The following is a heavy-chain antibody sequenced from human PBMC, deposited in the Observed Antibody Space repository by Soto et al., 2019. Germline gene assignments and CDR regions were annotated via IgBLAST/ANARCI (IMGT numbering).Heavy chain of an antibody. V-gene: IGHV4-34*01. D-gene: IGHD3-3*01. CDR3: ASGPYYDFWSGYLSY. J-gene: IGHJ4*02. CDR1: GGSFSGYY. CDR2: INHSGST. Sequence: SETLSLTCAVYGGSFSGYYWSWIRQPPGKGLEWIGEINHSGSTNYNPSLKSRVTISVDTSKNQFSLKLSSVTAADTAVYYCASGPYYDFWSGYLSYWGQGTLVTVS.